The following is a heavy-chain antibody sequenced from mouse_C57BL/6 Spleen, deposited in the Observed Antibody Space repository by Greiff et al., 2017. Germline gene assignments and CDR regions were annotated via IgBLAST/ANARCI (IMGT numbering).Heavy chain of an antibody. CDR1: GFSLTSYG. CDR3: AREAYGYDGYFDY. V-gene: IGHV2-2*01. Sequence: VQLQQSGPGLVQPSQSLSITCTVSGFSLTSYGVHWVRQSPGKGLEWLGVIWSGGSTDYNAAFISRLGISKDNPKSQVFFKMNSLQADDTAIYYCAREAYGYDGYFDYWGQGTTLTVSS. CDR2: IWSGGST. D-gene: IGHD2-2*01. J-gene: IGHJ2*01.